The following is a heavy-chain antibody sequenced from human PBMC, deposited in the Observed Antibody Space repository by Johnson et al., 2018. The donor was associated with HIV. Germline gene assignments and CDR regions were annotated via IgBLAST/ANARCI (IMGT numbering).Heavy chain of an antibody. Sequence: MHWVRQAPGKGLEWVAFIRYDGSNKYYADSVKGRFTISRDNSKNTLYLQMNSLRAEDTAVYYCAKGGGSSWSDAFDIWGQGTMVTVSS. V-gene: IGHV3-30*02. CDR2: IRYDGSNK. J-gene: IGHJ3*02. D-gene: IGHD6-13*01. CDR3: AKGGGSSWSDAFDI.